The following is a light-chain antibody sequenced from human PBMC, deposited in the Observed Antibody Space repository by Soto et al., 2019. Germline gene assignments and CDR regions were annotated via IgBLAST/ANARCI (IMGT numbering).Light chain of an antibody. CDR3: CSYAGSSTYV. V-gene: IGLV2-23*02. J-gene: IGLJ1*01. CDR1: SSEVGYYNL. Sequence: QSALTQPASVSGSPGQSITISCTGTSSEVGYYNLVSWYQHHPGKAPKLIIYEVNKRPSGVYNRFSVSKSGNTASLTISGLQAEDEADYHCCSYAGSSTYVFGTGTKLTVL. CDR2: EVN.